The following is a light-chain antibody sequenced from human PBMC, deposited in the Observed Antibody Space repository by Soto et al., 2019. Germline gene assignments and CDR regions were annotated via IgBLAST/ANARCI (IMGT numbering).Light chain of an antibody. CDR2: GAS. CDR3: QNYHLALGT. CDR1: QDIINH. J-gene: IGKJ5*01. V-gene: IGKV1-27*01. Sequence: DIQMTQSPSSLSASVGDTVTITCRASQDIINHLAWYQQRPGKVPNLLIYGASTLHSGVPSRFRGSGSGTHFTLTISSXQPEDVATYYCQNYHLALGTFGQGTRLEIK.